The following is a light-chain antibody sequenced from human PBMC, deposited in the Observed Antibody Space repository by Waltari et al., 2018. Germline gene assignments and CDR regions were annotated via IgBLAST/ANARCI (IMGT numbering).Light chain of an antibody. CDR3: SSYTTNTRV. CDR2: DVS. Sequence: QSALTQPASVSGSPGQSITISCTGTSGDLVIGNRVSWYQQYPGKAPKLMIYDVSRRPAGVSDRFSGSKSCNTASLTISGLQVEDEADYYCSSYTTNTRVFGGGTKLTVL. J-gene: IGLJ3*02. V-gene: IGLV2-14*03. CDR1: SGDLVIGNR.